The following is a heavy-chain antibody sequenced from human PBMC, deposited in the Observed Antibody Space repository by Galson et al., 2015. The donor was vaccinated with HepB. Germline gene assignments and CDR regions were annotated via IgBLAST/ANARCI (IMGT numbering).Heavy chain of an antibody. CDR3: ARDRLGYSDYMDY. D-gene: IGHD4-11*01. Sequence: SVKVSCKASGYTFTNSGIGWVRQAPRQGLEWMGWISPYNTSPSYAQTFQGRVTMTTDTSTSTAYMELRSLRFDDTAVYYCARDRLGYSDYMDYWGQGTLATVSS. V-gene: IGHV1-18*01. J-gene: IGHJ4*02. CDR1: GYTFTNSG. CDR2: ISPYNTSP.